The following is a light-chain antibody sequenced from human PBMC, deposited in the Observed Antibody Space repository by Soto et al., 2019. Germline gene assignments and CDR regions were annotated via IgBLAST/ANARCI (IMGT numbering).Light chain of an antibody. J-gene: IGLJ1*01. CDR3: SSYTSSTTSV. V-gene: IGLV2-14*01. CDR1: SSDVGSYNF. CDR2: EVS. Sequence: LTHPASVSGSPGQSMTISCTGTSSDVGSYNFVSWYQQHPGKAPKLIIYEVSNRPSGISNRFSGSKSDNTASLTISGLQAEDEADYYCSSYTSSTTSVFGIGTKVTV.